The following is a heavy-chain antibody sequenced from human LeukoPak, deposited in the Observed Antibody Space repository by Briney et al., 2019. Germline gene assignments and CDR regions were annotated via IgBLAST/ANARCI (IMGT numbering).Heavy chain of an antibody. J-gene: IGHJ1*01. CDR1: GLTLSRYW. CDR3: AEGTTG. CDR2: INQDENKK. Sequence: PGGSLRLSCAASGLTLSRYWMTWVRQAPGKGLEWVANINQDENKKYYVDSVKGRFTISRDNSKNSLYLQMNSLRAEDPAVYYCAEGTTGWGQGTLVTVSS. V-gene: IGHV3-7*01. D-gene: IGHD1-1*01.